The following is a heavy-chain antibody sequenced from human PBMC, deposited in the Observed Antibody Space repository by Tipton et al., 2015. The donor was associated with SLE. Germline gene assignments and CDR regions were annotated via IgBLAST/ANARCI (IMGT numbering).Heavy chain of an antibody. J-gene: IGHJ3*02. CDR1: GVSINGGGSF. CDR2: IDYSGST. D-gene: IGHD3-22*01. V-gene: IGHV4-31*03. CDR3: ARGGLYETSAYSVGFDI. Sequence: TLSLTCSVSGVSINGGGSFWSWLRPHPGKGREWIGYIDYSGSTYNIPSLKSRLTMSVDTSKNHFSLNLTSVTAADTAVYYCARGGLYETSAYSVGFDIWGQGTLVTVSP.